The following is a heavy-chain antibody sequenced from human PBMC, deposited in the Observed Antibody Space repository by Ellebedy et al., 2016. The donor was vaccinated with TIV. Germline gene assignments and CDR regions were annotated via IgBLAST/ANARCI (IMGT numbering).Heavy chain of an antibody. Sequence: PGGSLRLSCAASGFTFSTYSMNWVRQAPGKGLEWVANIREDGNAKFYVDSVKGRFTISRDNGENSVYLQMNSLRVEDTALYYCARDGFGGYLDSWGQGTLIIVSS. D-gene: IGHD3-10*01. V-gene: IGHV3-7*01. CDR3: ARDGFGGYLDS. J-gene: IGHJ4*02. CDR2: IREDGNAK. CDR1: GFTFSTYS.